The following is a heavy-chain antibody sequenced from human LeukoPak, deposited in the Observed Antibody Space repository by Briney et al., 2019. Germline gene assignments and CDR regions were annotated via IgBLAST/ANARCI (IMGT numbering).Heavy chain of an antibody. J-gene: IGHJ4*02. V-gene: IGHV3-48*03. Sequence: GGSLRLSCAASGFTFSSFEMNWVRQAPGKGLEWISYISTSGASTYYADSVKGRFTVSRDNAKNSMFLRMDTLRAEDTAVYYCARTDSSGDLSFDSWGQGTLVTVAS. CDR3: ARTDSSGDLSFDS. D-gene: IGHD3-22*01. CDR2: ISTSGAST. CDR1: GFTFSSFE.